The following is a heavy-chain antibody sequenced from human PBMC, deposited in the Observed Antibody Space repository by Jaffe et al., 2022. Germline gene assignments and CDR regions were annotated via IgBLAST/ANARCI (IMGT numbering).Heavy chain of an antibody. CDR3: ARAIYYDSSGQRPFDV. V-gene: IGHV1-69*02. CDR1: GGIFSGYT. D-gene: IGHD3-22*01. J-gene: IGHJ3*01. CDR2: IIPLLNIA. Sequence: QVQLVQSGTEVKKPGSSVKVSCKASGGIFSGYTISWVRQAPGQGLEWMGRIIPLLNIADYAQKFQGRVTITADRSTSTVYMELDSLTSEDTAVYYCARAIYYDSSGQRPFDVWGQGTMVTVSS.